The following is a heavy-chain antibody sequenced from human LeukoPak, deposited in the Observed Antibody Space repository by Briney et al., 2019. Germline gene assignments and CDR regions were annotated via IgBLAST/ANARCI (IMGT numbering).Heavy chain of an antibody. J-gene: IGHJ4*02. CDR3: ARDGRISYYDSSGPFDY. CDR1: GFTFSSYG. CDR2: IFDDGSNK. D-gene: IGHD3-22*01. Sequence: GESLRLSCAASGFTFSSYGMHWVRQAPGKGLEWVAVIFDDGSNKYYADSVKGRFTISRDNSKNTLYLQMNSLRAEDTAVYYCARDGRISYYDSSGPFDYWGQGTLVTVCS. V-gene: IGHV3-33*01.